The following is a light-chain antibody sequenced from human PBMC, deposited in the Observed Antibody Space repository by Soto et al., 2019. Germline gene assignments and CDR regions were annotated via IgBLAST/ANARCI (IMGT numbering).Light chain of an antibody. Sequence: EIQLTQSPSFLSASVGDTVTITCRASQDIGTYLAWYQEQPGKPPRLLVYSASTSQSGLPSRFSGSGSGTDFSLTISSLQPDDFTTYYCQQLTTYPWTFGQGTKVDIK. CDR1: QDIGTY. J-gene: IGKJ1*01. V-gene: IGKV1-9*01. CDR2: SAS. CDR3: QQLTTYPWT.